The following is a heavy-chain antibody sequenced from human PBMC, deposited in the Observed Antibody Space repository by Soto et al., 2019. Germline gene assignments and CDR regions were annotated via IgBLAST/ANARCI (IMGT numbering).Heavy chain of an antibody. CDR1: GGTFSSYA. Sequence: SVKVSCKASGGTFSSYAISWVRQAPGQGLEWMGGIIPIFGTANYAQKFQGRVTITADESTSTAYMELSSLRSEDTAVYYCARAPQTYDILTLSFWFDPWGQGALVTVSS. V-gene: IGHV1-69*13. CDR2: IIPIFGTA. J-gene: IGHJ5*02. D-gene: IGHD3-9*01. CDR3: ARAPQTYDILTLSFWFDP.